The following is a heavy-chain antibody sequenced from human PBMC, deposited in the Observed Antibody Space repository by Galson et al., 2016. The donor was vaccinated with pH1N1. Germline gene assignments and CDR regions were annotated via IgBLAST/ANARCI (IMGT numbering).Heavy chain of an antibody. J-gene: IGHJ4*02. CDR2: IDWDDDK. V-gene: IGHV2-70*01. CDR3: ARIQYGDYVGYFDY. D-gene: IGHD4-17*01. CDR1: GFSLSTSGMC. Sequence: PALVKPTQTLTLTCTFSGFSLSTSGMCVSLIRQPPGKALEWLALIDWDDDKYYSTSLKTRLTISKDTSKNQVVLTMTNMDPVDTATYDCARIQYGDYVGYFDYWGQGTLVTVSS.